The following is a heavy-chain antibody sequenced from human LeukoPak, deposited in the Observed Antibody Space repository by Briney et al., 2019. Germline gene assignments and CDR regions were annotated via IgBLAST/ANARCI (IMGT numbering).Heavy chain of an antibody. V-gene: IGHV3-66*01. CDR2: TYSGGST. Sequence: GGSLRLSCAASGFPVTTKDMTWIRQAPGKGLEWVSVTYSGGSTFFADFVNGRFSISRDQSQNTLYLQTNSLRANDTAVYYCARAGDRGSHIDFWGQGTLVTVSS. J-gene: IGHJ4*02. D-gene: IGHD1-26*01. CDR3: ARAGDRGSHIDF. CDR1: GFPVTTKD.